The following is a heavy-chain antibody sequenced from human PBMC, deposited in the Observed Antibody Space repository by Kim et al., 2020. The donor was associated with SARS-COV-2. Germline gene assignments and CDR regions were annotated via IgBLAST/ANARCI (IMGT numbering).Heavy chain of an antibody. J-gene: IGHJ5*02. CDR3: AREREAGGWFDP. Sequence: YADAVKGQFTISRDNSKNTLYLQMNSLRAEDTAVYYCAREREAGGWFDPWGQGTLVTVSS. D-gene: IGHD1-26*01. V-gene: IGHV3-33*01.